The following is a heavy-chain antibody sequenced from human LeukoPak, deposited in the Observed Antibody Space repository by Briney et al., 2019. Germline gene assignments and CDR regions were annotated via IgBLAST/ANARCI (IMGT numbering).Heavy chain of an antibody. V-gene: IGHV4-34*01. D-gene: IGHD6-13*01. J-gene: IGHJ6*03. CDR1: GGSFSGYY. CDR2: INHSGST. CDR3: ARLLGPIAAAGTRRSKYYYMDV. Sequence: SETLSLTCAVYGGSFSGYYWSWIRQPPGKGLEWIGEINHSGSTNYNPSLKSRVTISVDTSKNQFSLKLSSVTAADTAVYYCARLLGPIAAAGTRRSKYYYMDVWGKGTTVTISS.